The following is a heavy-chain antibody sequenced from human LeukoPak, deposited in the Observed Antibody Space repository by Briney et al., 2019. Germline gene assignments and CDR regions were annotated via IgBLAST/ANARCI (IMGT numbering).Heavy chain of an antibody. V-gene: IGHV3-7*01. CDR1: GFTFSSFW. Sequence: GGSLRLSCAASGFTFSSFWMSWIHQAPGKGLEWVANIKEDGREKYYVDSVKGRFTISRDNAKNSLYLQMNNLKAEDTAMYYCVRFMRGTIGGDNWGQGTLDTVSA. D-gene: IGHD3-16*01. CDR3: VRFMRGTIGGDN. J-gene: IGHJ4*02. CDR2: IKEDGREK.